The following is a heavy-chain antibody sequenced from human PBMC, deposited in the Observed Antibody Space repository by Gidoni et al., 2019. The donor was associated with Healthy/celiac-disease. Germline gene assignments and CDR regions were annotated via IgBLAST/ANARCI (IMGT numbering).Heavy chain of an antibody. CDR3: ARHPPSKYDSSGYPDY. Sequence: QLQLQESGPGLVKPSETLSLTCTVSGGSISSSSYYWGWIRQPPGKGLEWIGSIYYSGSTYNNPSLKSRVTISVDTSKNQFSLKLSSVTAADTAVYYCARHPPSKYDSSGYPDYWGQGTLVTVSS. CDR1: GGSISSSSYY. CDR2: IYYSGST. D-gene: IGHD3-22*01. V-gene: IGHV4-39*01. J-gene: IGHJ4*02.